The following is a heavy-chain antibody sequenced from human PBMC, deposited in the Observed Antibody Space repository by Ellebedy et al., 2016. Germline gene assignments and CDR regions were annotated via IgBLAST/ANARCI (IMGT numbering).Heavy chain of an antibody. D-gene: IGHD2-15*01. J-gene: IGHJ5*02. CDR2: MNPNSGNT. Sequence: ASVKVSXKASGYTFTSYDINWVRQATGQGLEWMGWMNPNSGNTGYAQKFQGRVTMTRNTSISTAYMELSSLRSEDTAVYYCARKRISPSNWFDPWGQGTLVTVSS. V-gene: IGHV1-8*01. CDR3: ARKRISPSNWFDP. CDR1: GYTFTSYD.